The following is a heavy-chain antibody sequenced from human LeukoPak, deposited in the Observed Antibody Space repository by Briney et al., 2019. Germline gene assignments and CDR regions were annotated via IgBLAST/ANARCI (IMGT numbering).Heavy chain of an antibody. CDR3: VTRMSSSSLLDY. CDR1: GFTFSSYW. CDR2: INSDGSST. Sequence: GGSLRPSCAASGFTFSSYWMHWVRQAPGKGLVWVSRINSDGSSTSYADFVKGRFTISRDNAKNTLYLQMNSLRAEDTAVYYCVTRMSSSSLLDYWGQGTLVTVSS. V-gene: IGHV3-74*01. D-gene: IGHD6-6*01. J-gene: IGHJ4*02.